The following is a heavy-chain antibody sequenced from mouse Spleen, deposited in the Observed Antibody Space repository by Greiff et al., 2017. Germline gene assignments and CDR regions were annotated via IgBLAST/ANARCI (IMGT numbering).Heavy chain of an antibody. CDR3: ARQGITTVAYAMDY. CDR2: ISNLVYSI. D-gene: IGHD1-1*01. Sequence: EVQRVESGGGLVKPGGSLKLSCAASGFTFSDYGMAWVRQAPGKGPEWVAFISNLVYSIYYADTVTGRFTISRENAKNTLYLEMSSLRSEDTAMYYCARQGITTVAYAMDYWGQGTSVTVSS. CDR1: GFTFSDYG. V-gene: IGHV5-15*01. J-gene: IGHJ4*01.